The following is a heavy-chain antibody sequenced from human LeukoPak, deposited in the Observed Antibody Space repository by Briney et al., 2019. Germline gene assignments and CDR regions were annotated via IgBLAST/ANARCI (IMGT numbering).Heavy chain of an antibody. CDR3: AKAEWLVVPNDAFDI. D-gene: IGHD6-19*01. J-gene: IGHJ3*02. CDR1: GFTFSSYG. Sequence: PGRSLRLSCAASGFTFSSYGMPWVRQAPGKGLEWVAVISYDGSNKYYADSVKGRFTISRDNSKNTLYLQMNSLRAEDTAVYYCAKAEWLVVPNDAFDIWGQGTMVTVSS. CDR2: ISYDGSNK. V-gene: IGHV3-30*18.